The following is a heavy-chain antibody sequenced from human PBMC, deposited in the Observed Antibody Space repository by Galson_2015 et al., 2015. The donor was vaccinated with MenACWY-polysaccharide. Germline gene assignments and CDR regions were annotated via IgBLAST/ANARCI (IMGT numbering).Heavy chain of an antibody. CDR3: AEDAYYYGMDV. CDR1: GFTFDDYA. CDR2: ISWNSGSI. V-gene: IGHV3-9*01. J-gene: IGHJ6*02. Sequence: SLRLSCAASGFTFDDYAMHWVRHAPGKGLEWVSGISWNSGSIGYADSVKGRFTISRDNGKNFLYLQMNSLRVEDTALYYCAEDAYYYGMDVWGQGTTVTVS.